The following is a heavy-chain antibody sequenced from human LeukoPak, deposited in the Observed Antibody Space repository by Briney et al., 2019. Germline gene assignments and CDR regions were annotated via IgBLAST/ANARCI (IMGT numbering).Heavy chain of an antibody. V-gene: IGHV4-39*01. Sequence: PSETLSLTCTVSGGSISSSSYYWGWIRQPPGKGLEWIGSIYYSGSTYYNPSLKSRVTISVDTSKNQFSLKLSSVTAADTAVFYCARQYGSGSYYPPFDYWGQGMLVTVSS. CDR1: GGSISSSSYY. CDR3: ARQYGSGSYYPPFDY. J-gene: IGHJ4*02. D-gene: IGHD3-10*01. CDR2: IYYSGST.